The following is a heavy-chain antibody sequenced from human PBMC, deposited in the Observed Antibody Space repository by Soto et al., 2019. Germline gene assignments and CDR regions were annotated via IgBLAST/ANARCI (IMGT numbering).Heavy chain of an antibody. J-gene: IGHJ4*02. CDR2: IYRTGST. D-gene: IGHD1-7*01. CDR1: GGSFTSNNW. CDR3: ASRDPGTSVDY. V-gene: IGHV4-4*02. Sequence: SETLSLTCAVSGGSFTSNNWWAWVRQPPGQGLEWIGEIYRTGSTNYNPSLKSRVTISLDKSENQFSLKVTSLTAADTAVYYCASRDPGTSVDYWGQGTLVPVSS.